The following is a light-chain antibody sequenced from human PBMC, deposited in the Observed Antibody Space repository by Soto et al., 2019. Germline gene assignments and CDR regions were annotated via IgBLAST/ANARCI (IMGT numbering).Light chain of an antibody. CDR3: AAWDDSLNGPV. Sequence: QSVLIQPPSASGTPGQRVSISCSGGSSNIGTNTVHWYQQLPGTAPKLLMHRNNQRPSGVPDRFSGSKSGTSASLAISGLQSGDEADYYCAAWDDSLNGPVFGGGTKLTVL. V-gene: IGLV1-44*01. CDR1: SSNIGTNT. J-gene: IGLJ2*01. CDR2: RNN.